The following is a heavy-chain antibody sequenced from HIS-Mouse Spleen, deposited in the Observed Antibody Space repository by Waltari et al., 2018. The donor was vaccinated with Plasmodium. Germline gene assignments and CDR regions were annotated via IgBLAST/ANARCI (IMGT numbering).Heavy chain of an antibody. Sequence: QVQLQQWGAELLKPSETLSLTCAVYGGSFSGYYWSWIRQPPGKGLEWIWEINHSGSTKFNPSLKSHVTISVDTSKNQFSPKRSSVTAADTAVYYCASSGSGSYYYWGQGTLVTVSS. CDR1: GGSFSGYY. D-gene: IGHD3-10*01. V-gene: IGHV4-34*01. CDR3: ASSGSGSYYY. J-gene: IGHJ4*02. CDR2: INHSGST.